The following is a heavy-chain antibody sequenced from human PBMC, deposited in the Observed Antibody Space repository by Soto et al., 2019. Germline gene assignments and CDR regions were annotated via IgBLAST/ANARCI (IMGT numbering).Heavy chain of an antibody. CDR2: ISTYNGNT. Sequence: QVQLVQSGAEVKKPGASVKVSCKASGYTFTSYGISWVRQAPGQGLEWMGWISTYNGNTNFAQKFQGRVTMTTDTSTNTAYMELRSLRSDDTAVYYCVRVREFLQGFDPWGQGTLVTVSS. CDR1: GYTFTSYG. D-gene: IGHD2-21*01. CDR3: VRVREFLQGFDP. J-gene: IGHJ5*02. V-gene: IGHV1-18*01.